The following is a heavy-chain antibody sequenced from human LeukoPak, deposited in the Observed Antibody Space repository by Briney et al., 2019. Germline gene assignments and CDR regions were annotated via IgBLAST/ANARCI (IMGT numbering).Heavy chain of an antibody. J-gene: IGHJ5*02. Sequence: ASVKVSCKASGYTFTGYYMHWVRQAPGPGLEWMGWINPNSGGTNYAQKFQGRVTMTTDTSISTAYMEPSRLRSDDTAVYYCARNRAVSRNWFDPWGRGTLVTVSS. D-gene: IGHD1-14*01. CDR1: GYTFTGYY. V-gene: IGHV1-2*02. CDR3: ARNRAVSRNWFDP. CDR2: INPNSGGT.